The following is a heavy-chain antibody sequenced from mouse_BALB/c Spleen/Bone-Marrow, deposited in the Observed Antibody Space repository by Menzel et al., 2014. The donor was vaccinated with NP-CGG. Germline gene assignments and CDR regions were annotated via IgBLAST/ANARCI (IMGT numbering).Heavy chain of an antibody. V-gene: IGHV1-62-2*01. CDR1: GYTFTEYF. CDR3: ARHEVITPFDY. CDR2: FYPGSGSI. J-gene: IGHJ2*01. D-gene: IGHD1-2*01. Sequence: VQRVESGAELVKPGASVKLSCKASGYTFTEYFIHWIKQRSGQGLEWIRWFYPGSGSIKYSEKFKDKATLTADKSSSTVYMELSRLTSEDSAVYFCARHEVITPFDYWGQGTTLTVSS.